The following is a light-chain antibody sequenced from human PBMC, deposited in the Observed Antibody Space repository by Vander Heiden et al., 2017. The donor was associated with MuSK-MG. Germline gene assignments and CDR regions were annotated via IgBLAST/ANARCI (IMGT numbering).Light chain of an antibody. Sequence: DIQMTQSPSSLSTSVGDRVTITCRAGQSISNYLDWYQHKPGKAPKLLIYAASSLQGGVPSRFSGSGSGTEFTLTISRLQPEDFATYYCQQSDSTPITFGQGTQLEIK. J-gene: IGKJ5*01. CDR1: QSISNY. V-gene: IGKV1-39*01. CDR2: AAS. CDR3: QQSDSTPIT.